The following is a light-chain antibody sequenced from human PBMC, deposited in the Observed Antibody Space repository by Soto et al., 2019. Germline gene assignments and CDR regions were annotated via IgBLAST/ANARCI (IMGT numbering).Light chain of an antibody. CDR3: QHRTNWPWT. Sequence: EIVLTQSPATLSLSPGQRATLSCRASRSIDIYLAWYQQKPGQAARLLIYDASNRATGIPARFSGSGSGTDFTLTISSLEPEDFALYYCQHRTNWPWTYGHGTKVEIK. CDR1: RSIDIY. CDR2: DAS. J-gene: IGKJ1*01. V-gene: IGKV3-11*01.